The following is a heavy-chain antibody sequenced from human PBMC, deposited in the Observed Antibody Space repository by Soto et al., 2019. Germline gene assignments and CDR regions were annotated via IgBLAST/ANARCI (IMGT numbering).Heavy chain of an antibody. Sequence: QVQLVQSGAEVKKPGSSVKVSCKASGGTFSSYAISWVRQAPGQGLEWMGGIIPIFGTANYAQKFQGRVTSTADESTSTACMELSSLRSEDTAVYYCATGRYYYDSSGLDAEYFQHWGQGTLVTVSS. CDR3: ATGRYYYDSSGLDAEYFQH. J-gene: IGHJ1*01. CDR2: IIPIFGTA. D-gene: IGHD3-22*01. CDR1: GGTFSSYA. V-gene: IGHV1-69*12.